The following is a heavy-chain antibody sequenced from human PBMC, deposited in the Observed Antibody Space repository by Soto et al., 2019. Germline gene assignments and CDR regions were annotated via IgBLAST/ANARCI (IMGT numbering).Heavy chain of an antibody. D-gene: IGHD4-17*01. V-gene: IGHV4-30-4*01. Sequence: TLSLTCTVSGGSISSGAYYWSWVRQPPGKGLEWIGYIYYSGSTYYNPSLKSRVTISVDTSKNQFSLKLSSVTATDTAVYYCARDNYGDTYYFDYWGQGTLVTVSS. CDR1: GGSISSGAYY. J-gene: IGHJ4*02. CDR2: IYYSGST. CDR3: ARDNYGDTYYFDY.